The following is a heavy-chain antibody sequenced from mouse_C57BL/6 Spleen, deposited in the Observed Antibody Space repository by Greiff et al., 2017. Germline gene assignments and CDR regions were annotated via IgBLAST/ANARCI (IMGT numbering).Heavy chain of an antibody. CDR3: ARGITTDFDY. V-gene: IGHV1-64*01. D-gene: IGHD1-1*01. CDR1: GYTFTSYW. CDR2: IHPNSGST. Sequence: QVQLKESGAELVKPGASVKLSCKASGYTFTSYWMHWVKQRPGQGLEWIGMIHPNSGSTNYNEKFKSKATLTVDKSSSTAYMQLSSLTSEDSAVYYCARGITTDFDYWGQGTTLTVSS. J-gene: IGHJ2*01.